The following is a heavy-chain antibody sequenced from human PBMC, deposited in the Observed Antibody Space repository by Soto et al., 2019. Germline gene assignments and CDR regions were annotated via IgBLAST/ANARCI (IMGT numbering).Heavy chain of an antibody. CDR1: VGTFSSYA. J-gene: IGHJ5*02. V-gene: IGHV1-69*13. Sequence: GASVTVSCKASVGTFSSYAISWVRQDPGQGLEWMGGIIPIFGTANYAQKFQGRVTITADESTSTAYMELSSLRSEDTAVYYCARDHYYDSSGYYEYNWFDPWGQGTLVTVSS. CDR2: IIPIFGTA. D-gene: IGHD3-22*01. CDR3: ARDHYYDSSGYYEYNWFDP.